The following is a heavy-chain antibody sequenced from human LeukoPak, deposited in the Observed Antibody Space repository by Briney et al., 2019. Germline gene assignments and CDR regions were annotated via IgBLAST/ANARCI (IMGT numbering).Heavy chain of an antibody. D-gene: IGHD6-25*01. Sequence: PGGSLRLSCAASGFTFSSSAMSWVRQVPGKGLEWVSGISASGGSTYYADSVKGRFTISRDNSKNTLFMQMNSLRDDDTAVYYCAKDLSPAAAWGQGTLVTVSS. J-gene: IGHJ5*02. CDR1: GFTFSSSA. CDR2: ISASGGST. CDR3: AKDLSPAAA. V-gene: IGHV3-23*01.